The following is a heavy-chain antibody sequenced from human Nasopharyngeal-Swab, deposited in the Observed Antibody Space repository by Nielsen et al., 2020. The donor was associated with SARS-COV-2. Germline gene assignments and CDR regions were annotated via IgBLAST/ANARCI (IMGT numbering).Heavy chain of an antibody. Sequence: GESLKTSCAASGFTLNNYGMHWVRQAPGKGLEWVAVIWYGGSEKHYADSVRGRFTISRDNPKNTLYLQMNSLRAEDTAIYYCGRDRYYDSSGLDYWGQGTLVSVSS. D-gene: IGHD3-22*01. J-gene: IGHJ4*02. V-gene: IGHV3-33*01. CDR2: IWYGGSEK. CDR1: GFTLNNYG. CDR3: GRDRYYDSSGLDY.